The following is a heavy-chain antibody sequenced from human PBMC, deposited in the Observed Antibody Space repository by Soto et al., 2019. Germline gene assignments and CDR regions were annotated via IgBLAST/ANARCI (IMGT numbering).Heavy chain of an antibody. D-gene: IGHD6-6*01. Sequence: TLSLTCSIYSGSFSGYYWSWIRQPPGKGLEWIGEISQSGNTNYSPSLKSRVSISIDTSKKQFSLNLASVSAADTAVYYCARAPKVSGSSQTRPDFWGQGTLVTVSS. J-gene: IGHJ4*02. CDR1: SGSFSGYY. CDR2: ISQSGNT. CDR3: ARAPKVSGSSQTRPDF. V-gene: IGHV4-34*01.